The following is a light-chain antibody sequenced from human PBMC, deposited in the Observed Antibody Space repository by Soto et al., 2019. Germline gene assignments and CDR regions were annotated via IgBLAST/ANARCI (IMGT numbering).Light chain of an antibody. CDR3: QPWGTGSAIVV. CDR1: SGHSNYA. CDR2: VNSGGSH. Sequence: QLVLTQSPSASASLGASVKLTCTLSSGHSNYAIAWHQQQPEKGPRYLMKVNSGGSHIKGDGIPDRFSGSSSGAERYLFISSLQSEDEADYYCQPWGTGSAIVVFGGGTQPTVL. V-gene: IGLV4-69*01. J-gene: IGLJ7*01.